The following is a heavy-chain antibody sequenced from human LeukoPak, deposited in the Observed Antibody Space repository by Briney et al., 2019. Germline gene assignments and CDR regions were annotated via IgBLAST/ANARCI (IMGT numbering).Heavy chain of an antibody. CDR2: IKQDGSKK. Sequence: GGSLRLSCAASGFTFSGFWMSWVRQSPGKGLEWVANIKQDGSKKEYVDSVKGRFTISRDNAKNPLYLQMDSLRADDTAMYYCAREGWGGFDYWGQGTLVTVSS. J-gene: IGHJ4*02. CDR1: GFTFSGFW. D-gene: IGHD3-16*01. CDR3: AREGWGGFDY. V-gene: IGHV3-7*01.